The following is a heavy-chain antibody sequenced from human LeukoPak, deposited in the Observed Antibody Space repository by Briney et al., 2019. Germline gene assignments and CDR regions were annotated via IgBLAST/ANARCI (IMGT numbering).Heavy chain of an antibody. Sequence: SQTLSLTCAISGDSVSSNSAAWNWTRQSPSRGLEWLGRTYYRSRWYNDYAVSVKSRITINPDTSKNQFSLQLNSVTPEDTAVYYCARGEVAPHAFDIWGQGTMVTVSS. CDR1: GDSVSSNSAA. CDR3: ARGEVAPHAFDI. D-gene: IGHD2-15*01. J-gene: IGHJ3*02. V-gene: IGHV6-1*01. CDR2: TYYRSRWYN.